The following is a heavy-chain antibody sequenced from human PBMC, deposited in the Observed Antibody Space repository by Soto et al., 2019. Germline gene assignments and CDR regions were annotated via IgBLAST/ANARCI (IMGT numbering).Heavy chain of an antibody. CDR3: ARGLEMAPFAFDI. V-gene: IGHV1-69*02. Sequence: QVQLVQSGAEVKKPGSSVKVSCKASGGTFSSYTISWVRQAPGQGLEWMGRIIPILGIANYAQKFQGRATXTXDXXTSTAYMELSSLRSEDTAVYYCARGLEMAPFAFDIWGQGTMVTVSS. D-gene: IGHD5-12*01. CDR1: GGTFSSYT. J-gene: IGHJ3*02. CDR2: IIPILGIA.